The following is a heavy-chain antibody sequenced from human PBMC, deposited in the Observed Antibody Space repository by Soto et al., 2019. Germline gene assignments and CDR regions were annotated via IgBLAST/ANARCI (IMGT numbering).Heavy chain of an antibody. CDR2: TNSDGSDT. D-gene: IGHD3-22*01. J-gene: IGHJ4*02. CDR1: GFTFSSYW. V-gene: IGHV3-74*01. CDR3: ARSTSSGYLLADY. Sequence: GGSLRLSCEASGFTFSSYWMYWVRQAPGKGLVWVSRTNSDGSDTSYADSVKGRFTISRDNAKNTLYLQMNSLRAEDTALYYCARSTSSGYLLADYWGQGTLVTVSS.